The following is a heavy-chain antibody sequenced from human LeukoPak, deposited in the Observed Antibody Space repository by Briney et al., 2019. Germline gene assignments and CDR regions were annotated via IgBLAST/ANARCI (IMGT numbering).Heavy chain of an antibody. D-gene: IGHD6-6*01. J-gene: IGHJ4*02. CDR1: GYTFTSYD. CDR2: MDTNSGNT. V-gene: IGHV1-8*03. Sequence: ASVKVSCKTSGYTFTSYDINWVRQATGQGLEWMGVMDTNSGNTGYAQRFRGRVTITRNTSISTAYMELSSLRSEDTAVCYCARGASRSFDYWGQGTLVTVSS. CDR3: ARGASRSFDY.